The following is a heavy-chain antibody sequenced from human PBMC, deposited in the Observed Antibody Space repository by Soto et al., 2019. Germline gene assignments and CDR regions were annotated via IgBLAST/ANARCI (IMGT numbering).Heavy chain of an antibody. CDR1: GFTFSSYG. D-gene: IGHD1-26*01. CDR3: AKDGTGGVGASY. Sequence: QVQLVESGGGVVQPGRSLRLSCAASGFTFSSYGMHWVRQAPGKGLEWVAVISYDGSNKYYADSVKGRFTISRDNSKNTLYLQMTSLRAEDTAVYYCAKDGTGGVGASYWGQGTLVTVSS. J-gene: IGHJ4*02. CDR2: ISYDGSNK. V-gene: IGHV3-30*18.